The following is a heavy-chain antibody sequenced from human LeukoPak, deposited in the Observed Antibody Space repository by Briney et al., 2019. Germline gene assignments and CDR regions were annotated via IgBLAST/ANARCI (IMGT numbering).Heavy chain of an antibody. V-gene: IGHV3-73*01. CDR3: TSAGDYGGY. D-gene: IGHD4-17*01. CDR2: IRGKANSYAT. J-gene: IGHJ4*02. CDR1: GFTFSGSA. Sequence: GGSLRLSCAASGFTFSGSAMHWVRQASGKGLEWVGCIRGKANSYATAYAASVKGRFTISRDDSKNTAYLQMNSLKTEDTAVYYCTSAGDYGGYWGQGTLVTVSS.